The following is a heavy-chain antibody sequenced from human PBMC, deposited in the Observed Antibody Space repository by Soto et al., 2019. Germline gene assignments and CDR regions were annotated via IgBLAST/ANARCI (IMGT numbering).Heavy chain of an antibody. CDR1: GFTFTYFS. V-gene: IGHV3-49*02. CDR2: IRSKDYGGTT. J-gene: IGHJ4*02. CDR3: TREIPYFDS. Sequence: SLRLSCATSGFTFTYFSISWVRQAPGRGLEWVGFIRSKDYGGTTEYAASVKGRFAISRDDSTGIAYLQMNSLKNEDTAVYYCTREIPYFDSWGQGTLVTGSS.